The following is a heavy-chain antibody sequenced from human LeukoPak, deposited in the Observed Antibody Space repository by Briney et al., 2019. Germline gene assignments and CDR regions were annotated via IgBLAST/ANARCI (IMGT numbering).Heavy chain of an antibody. Sequence: PGVPLSLFCTASGLTLISSEMLWAPRSPGKALEWISYITGSGSTTYYADSVKGRFTISRDNAKNSLYLQMNRLRAEDTAVYYCARSYYCHGMDVWGQGTTVTVSS. D-gene: IGHD3-16*01. V-gene: IGHV3-48*03. CDR1: GLTLISSE. CDR2: ITGSGSTT. CDR3: ARSYYCHGMDV. J-gene: IGHJ6*02.